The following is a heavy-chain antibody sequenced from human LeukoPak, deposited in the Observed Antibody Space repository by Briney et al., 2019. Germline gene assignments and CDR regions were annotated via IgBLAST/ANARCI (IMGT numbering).Heavy chain of an antibody. V-gene: IGHV3-48*01. CDR3: ATRGGYSSSYRGDY. CDR2: ISSSSSTI. D-gene: IGHD6-6*01. CDR1: GFTFSSYS. Sequence: PGGSLRLSCAASGFTFSSYSMNWVRQAPGKGLEWVSYISSSSSTIYYADSVKGRFTISRDNAKNSLYLQMNSLRAEDTAVYYCATRGGYSSSYRGDYWGQGTMVTVSS. J-gene: IGHJ4*02.